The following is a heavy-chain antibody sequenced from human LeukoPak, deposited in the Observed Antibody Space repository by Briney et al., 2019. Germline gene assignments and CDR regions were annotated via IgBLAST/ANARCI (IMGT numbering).Heavy chain of an antibody. Sequence: GGSLRLSCAASGFTFSSYGMHWVRQAPGKGLEWVAFIRYDGSKKYYADSVKGRFTISRDNSKNTLYLQMNSLRAEDTAVYYCANQGVAAAREDYWGQGTLVTVSS. D-gene: IGHD6-13*01. V-gene: IGHV3-30*02. CDR1: GFTFSSYG. J-gene: IGHJ4*02. CDR2: IRYDGSKK. CDR3: ANQGVAAAREDY.